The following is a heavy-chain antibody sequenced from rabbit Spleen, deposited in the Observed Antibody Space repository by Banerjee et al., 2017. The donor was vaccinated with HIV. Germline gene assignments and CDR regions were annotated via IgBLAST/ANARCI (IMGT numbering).Heavy chain of an antibody. V-gene: IGHV1S40*01. D-gene: IGHD8-1*01. CDR2: IDPGSSGGT. CDR1: GVSFGSSSY. Sequence: QSLEESGGDLVKPGASLTLTCTASGVSFGSSSYMCWVRQAPGKGLEWIACIDPGSSGGTYSATWAKGRFSISKTSSTTVTLQMTTLTAADTATYFCARDTGTSFSTYGMDLWGPGTLVTVS. J-gene: IGHJ6*01. CDR3: ARDTGTSFSTYGMDL.